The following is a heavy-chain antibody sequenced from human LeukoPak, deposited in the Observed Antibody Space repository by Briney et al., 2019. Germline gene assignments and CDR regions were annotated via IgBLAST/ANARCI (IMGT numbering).Heavy chain of an antibody. CDR2: VSSSGANT. CDR1: GYMFTSYN. Sequence: ASLKVSCKASGYMFTSYNMQWVRQAPGQGLEWMGMVSSSGANTKYAQKFRGRVTMTSDTSTSTVYMELSSLISDDTAAYYCARDQHYATDYWGQGTLVTVCS. CDR3: ARDQHYATDY. D-gene: IGHD2-2*01. J-gene: IGHJ4*02. V-gene: IGHV1-46*03.